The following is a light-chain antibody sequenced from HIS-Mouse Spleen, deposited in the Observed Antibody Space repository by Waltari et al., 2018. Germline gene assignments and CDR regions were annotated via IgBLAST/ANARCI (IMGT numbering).Light chain of an antibody. CDR2: EGS. V-gene: IGLV2-23*03. Sequence: QSALTQPASVSGSPGQSITISCTGPRSDVGSYNLVSWDQQHPGKAPNLMIYEGSKRPSGVSNRFSGSKSGNTASLTISGLQAEDEADYYCCSYAGSSTFVVFGGGTKLTVL. CDR3: CSYAGSSTFVV. CDR1: RSDVGSYNL. J-gene: IGLJ2*01.